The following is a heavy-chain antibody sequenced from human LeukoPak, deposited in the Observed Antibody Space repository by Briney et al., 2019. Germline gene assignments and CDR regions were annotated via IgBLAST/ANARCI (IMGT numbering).Heavy chain of an antibody. CDR1: GGSIGSGGYY. CDR3: ARSKSQSGSYRYYFDY. D-gene: IGHD1-26*01. V-gene: IGHV4-61*08. Sequence: SETLSLTCTVSGGSIGSGGYYWSWIRQPPGKGLEWIGYIYFSGSTNYNPPLKSRVTISVDTSKNQFSLKLSSVTAADTAVHYCARSKSQSGSYRYYFDYRGQGTLVTVSS. CDR2: IYFSGST. J-gene: IGHJ4*02.